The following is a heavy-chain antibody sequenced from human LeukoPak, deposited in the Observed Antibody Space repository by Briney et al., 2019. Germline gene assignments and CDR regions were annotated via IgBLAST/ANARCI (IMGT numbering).Heavy chain of an antibody. J-gene: IGHJ4*02. CDR2: ISYDSAIK. CDR3: VRDNPRCCGVVPVNIDDF. V-gene: IGHV3-48*01. Sequence: GGSLRLSCAASGFTFSRDSMNWVRQAPGKGLEWISYISYDSAIKYYVDSVRGRFTISRDNAKNSLSLQMHSLRAEDTAVYYCVRDNPRCCGVVPVNIDDFWGQGTLVTVSS. D-gene: IGHD2-15*01. CDR1: GFTFSRDS.